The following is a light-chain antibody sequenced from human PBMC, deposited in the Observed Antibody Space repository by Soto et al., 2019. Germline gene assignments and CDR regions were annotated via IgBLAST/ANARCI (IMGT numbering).Light chain of an antibody. CDR1: SSNIGTNY. J-gene: IGLJ2*01. CDR2: TNT. CDR3: ATWDDSLSGVV. V-gene: IGLV1-47*01. Sequence: QSVLTQPPSASGTPGQRVTISCSGSSSNIGTNYVYWYQQLPGTAPKLLIYTNTQRPSGVPDRISGSKSGTSASLAFSGLRSEDEADYYCATWDDSLSGVVFGGGTKLTVL.